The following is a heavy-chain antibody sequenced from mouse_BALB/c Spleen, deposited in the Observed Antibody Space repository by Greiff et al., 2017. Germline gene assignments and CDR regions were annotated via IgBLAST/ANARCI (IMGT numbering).Heavy chain of an antibody. V-gene: IGHV1-4*01. CDR1: GYTFTSYT. Sequence: VQVVESGAELARPGASVKMSCKASGYTFTSYTMHWVKQRPGQGLEWIGYINPSSGYTNYNQKFKDKATLTADKSSSTAYMQLSSLTSEDSAVYYCARSPRDYAMDYWGQGTSVTVSS. CDR2: INPSSGYT. J-gene: IGHJ4*01. CDR3: ARSPRDYAMDY.